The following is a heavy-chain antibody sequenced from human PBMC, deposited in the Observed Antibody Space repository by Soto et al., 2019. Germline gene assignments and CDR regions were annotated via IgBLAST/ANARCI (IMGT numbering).Heavy chain of an antibody. J-gene: IGHJ6*02. V-gene: IGHV3-53*01. CDR2: IYSGGST. D-gene: IGHD6-19*01. CDR3: ARDYLGGSGWSYYYYGMAV. CDR1: WFTVNSNY. Sequence: PGGSLRLSCAASWFTVNSNYMSWVRQAPGKGLELVSVIYSGGSTYYADSVKGRFTISRDNSKNTLYLQMNSLRAEDTAVYYCARDYLGGSGWSYYYYGMAVWGQGTTVTVSS.